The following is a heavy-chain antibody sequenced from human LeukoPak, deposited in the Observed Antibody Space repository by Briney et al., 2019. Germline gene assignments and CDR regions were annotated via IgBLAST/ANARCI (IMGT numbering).Heavy chain of an antibody. V-gene: IGHV1-8*01. CDR3: ARSLQQDGSSSWYDWFDP. Sequence: ASVKVSCKASGYTFTSYDINWVRQATGQGLEWMGWMNPNSGNTGYAQKFQGRVTMTRNTSISTAYMELSSLRSEDTAVYYCARSLQQDGSSSWYDWFDPWGQGTLVTVSS. CDR1: GYTFTSYD. J-gene: IGHJ5*02. CDR2: MNPNSGNT. D-gene: IGHD6-13*01.